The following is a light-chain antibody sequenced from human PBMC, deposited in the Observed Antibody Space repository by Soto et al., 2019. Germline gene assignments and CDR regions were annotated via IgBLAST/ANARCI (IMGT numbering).Light chain of an antibody. CDR2: GAS. CDR3: QQRNNWPLRIT. Sequence: EIVMTQSPATLSVSPWERATLSFMASQSVSSNLAWYQQKPGQAPRLLIYGASTRATGIPDRFSGSGSGTDFTLTISRLEPEDSAVYYCQQRNNWPLRITFGGGTKVDIK. J-gene: IGKJ4*01. CDR1: QSVSSN. V-gene: IGKV3D-15*01.